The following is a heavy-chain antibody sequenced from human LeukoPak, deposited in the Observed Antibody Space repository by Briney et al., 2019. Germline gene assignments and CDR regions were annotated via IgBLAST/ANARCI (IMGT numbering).Heavy chain of an antibody. Sequence: GGSLRLSCAASGFTFSSYYFHWVRQAPGRGLVWVSRVDNDGSGLIYADSVKGRFTTSRDNAKNTVFLQMNSLRVEDTAVYYCARGGFSHGFDLWGQGTRVTVSS. CDR3: ARGGFSHGFDL. V-gene: IGHV3-74*01. CDR1: GFTFSSYY. D-gene: IGHD2/OR15-2a*01. J-gene: IGHJ4*02. CDR2: VDNDGSGL.